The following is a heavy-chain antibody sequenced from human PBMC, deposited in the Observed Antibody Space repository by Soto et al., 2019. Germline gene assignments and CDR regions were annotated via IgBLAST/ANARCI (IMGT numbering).Heavy chain of an antibody. D-gene: IGHD2-2*01. Sequence: GGSLRLSCAASGFTFSSYSMNWVRRAPGKGLEWVSYISSSSSTIYYADSVKGRFTISRDNAKNSLYLQMNSLRDEDTAVYYCAREPDIVVVPAAMGSYYYYGMDVWGQGTTVTVSS. J-gene: IGHJ6*02. CDR1: GFTFSSYS. CDR3: AREPDIVVVPAAMGSYYYYGMDV. CDR2: ISSSSSTI. V-gene: IGHV3-48*02.